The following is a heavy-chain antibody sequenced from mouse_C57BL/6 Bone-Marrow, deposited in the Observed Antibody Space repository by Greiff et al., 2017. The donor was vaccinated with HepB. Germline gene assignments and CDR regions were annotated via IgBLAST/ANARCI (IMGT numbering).Heavy chain of an antibody. Sequence: EVQLKESGPGLVKPSQSLSLTCSVTGYSITSGYYWNWIRQFPGNKLEWMGYISYDGSNNYNPSLKNRISITRDTSKNQFFLKLNSVTTEDTATYDCAREIYDGPDEMDYWGQGTSVTVSS. CDR3: AREIYDGPDEMDY. V-gene: IGHV3-6*01. CDR1: GYSITSGYY. D-gene: IGHD2-3*01. J-gene: IGHJ4*01. CDR2: ISYDGSN.